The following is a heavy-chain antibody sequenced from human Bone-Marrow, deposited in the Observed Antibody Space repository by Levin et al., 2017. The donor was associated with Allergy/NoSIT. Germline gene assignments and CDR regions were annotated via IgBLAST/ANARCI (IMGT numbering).Heavy chain of an antibody. Sequence: GGSLRLSCTASGFTFGDYAMSWFRQAPGKGLEWVGFIRSKAYGGTTEYAASVKGRFTISRDDSKSIAYLQMNSLKTEDTAVYYCTRGAEPVDIDPLFDPWGQGTLVTVSS. CDR2: IRSKAYGGTT. CDR3: TRGAEPVDIDPLFDP. D-gene: IGHD5-12*01. J-gene: IGHJ5*02. CDR1: GFTFGDYA. V-gene: IGHV3-49*03.